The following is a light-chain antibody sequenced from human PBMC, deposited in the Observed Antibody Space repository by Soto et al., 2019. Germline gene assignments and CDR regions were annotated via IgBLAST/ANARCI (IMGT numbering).Light chain of an antibody. J-gene: IGLJ3*02. Sequence: QSVLTQPASVSGSPGQSITISCTGTSSDVGSCNCVSWYQQHPGKAPTLMIYEVNKRPSGVSNRFSGSKSGNTASPTISGLQAEDEADYYCCSSVGSPNWVFGGGTKVTVL. V-gene: IGLV2-23*02. CDR2: EVN. CDR3: CSSVGSPNWV. CDR1: SSDVGSCNC.